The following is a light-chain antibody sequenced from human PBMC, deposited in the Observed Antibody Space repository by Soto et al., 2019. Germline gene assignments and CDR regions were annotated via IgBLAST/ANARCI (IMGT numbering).Light chain of an antibody. CDR3: QQYGSSPST. V-gene: IGKV3-20*01. CDR2: GAS. Sequence: EIVLTQSPGTLSLSPGERATLSCRASQSLSSNYLAWYQQKPGQAPRLLIFGASSSATGIPDSFSGSGSGTDFTLTISRLEPEDFAVYYCQQYGSSPSTFGQGTKLEIK. CDR1: QSLSSNY. J-gene: IGKJ2*01.